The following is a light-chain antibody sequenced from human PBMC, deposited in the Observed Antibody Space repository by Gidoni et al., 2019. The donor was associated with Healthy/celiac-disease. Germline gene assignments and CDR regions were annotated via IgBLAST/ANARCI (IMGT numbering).Light chain of an antibody. CDR1: QSISSY. V-gene: IGKV1-39*01. J-gene: IGKJ4*01. CDR3: QQSYSTPR. Sequence: DIQMTQSPSSLSASVGDTVTITCRASQSISSYLNWYQQKPGKAPKLLIYAASSLQSGVPSRFSGSGSRTDFTLTISSLQPEDFAIYYCQQSYSTPRFGGGTKVEIK. CDR2: AAS.